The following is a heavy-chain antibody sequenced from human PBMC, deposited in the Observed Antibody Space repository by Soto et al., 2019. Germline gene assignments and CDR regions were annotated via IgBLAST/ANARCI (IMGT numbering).Heavy chain of an antibody. V-gene: IGHV5-10-1*01. Sequence: PGESLKISCKGSGSSFTNHWMTWVRQMPGKGLEWMGRIDPSDSYINYSPSFQGHVTISADKSISTAYLQWSSLEASDTATYYCARHSYYDSSGGGYWGQGTPVTVSS. CDR2: IDPSDSYI. CDR3: ARHSYYDSSGGGY. J-gene: IGHJ4*02. CDR1: GSSFTNHW. D-gene: IGHD3-22*01.